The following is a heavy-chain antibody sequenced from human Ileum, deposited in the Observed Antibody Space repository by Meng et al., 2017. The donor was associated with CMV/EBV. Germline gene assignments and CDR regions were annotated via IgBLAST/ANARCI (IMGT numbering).Heavy chain of an antibody. CDR3: AREEQYYYDSSSYGMDV. V-gene: IGHV4-30-4*08. Sequence: SETLSLTCTVSGGSVSSGDYYWNWIRQPPGKGLEWIGNVYYSGSTHYNPSLKSRVSISVDTSKNQFSLKLSSVTAADTAVYYCAREEQYYYDSSSYGMDVWGQGTTVTSP. J-gene: IGHJ6*02. CDR1: GGSVSSGDYY. D-gene: IGHD3-22*01. CDR2: VYYSGST.